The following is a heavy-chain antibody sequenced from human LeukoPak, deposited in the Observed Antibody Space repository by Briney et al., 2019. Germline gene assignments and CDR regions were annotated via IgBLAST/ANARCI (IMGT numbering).Heavy chain of an antibody. CDR3: ASDPSGYDSPYFDY. J-gene: IGHJ4*02. V-gene: IGHV4-39*01. CDR1: GGSISSSSYY. D-gene: IGHD5-12*01. Sequence: SETLSLTCTVSGGSISSSSYYWGWLRQPPGKGLEWIGSIYYSGSTYYNPSLKSRVTISVDASKNQFSLKLSSVTAADTAVYYCASDPSGYDSPYFDYWGQGTLVTVSS. CDR2: IYYSGST.